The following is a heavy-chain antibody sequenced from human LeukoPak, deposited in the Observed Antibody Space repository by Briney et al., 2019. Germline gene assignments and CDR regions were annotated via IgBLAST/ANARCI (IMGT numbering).Heavy chain of an antibody. CDR3: ASQFTYYDILTGYYPPYDY. D-gene: IGHD3-9*01. J-gene: IGHJ4*02. CDR2: ISSSSSYI. CDR1: GFTFTNYA. Sequence: PGGSLRLSCAASGFTFTNYAMSWVRQAPEKGLEWVSSISSSSSYIYYADSVKGRFTISRDNAKNSLYLQMNSLRAEDTAVYYCASQFTYYDILTGYYPPYDYWGQGTLVTVSS. V-gene: IGHV3-21*01.